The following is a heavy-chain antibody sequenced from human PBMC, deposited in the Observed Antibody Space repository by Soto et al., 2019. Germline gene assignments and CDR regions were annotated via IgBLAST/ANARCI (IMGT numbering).Heavy chain of an antibody. CDR3: AKGLVPAAKTSLNDY. V-gene: IGHV3-23*01. CDR1: GFTFNNYA. D-gene: IGHD2-2*01. CDR2: ISDNGGST. Sequence: EVQLLESGGGLVQPGGSLRLSCAASGFTFNNYAMTWVRQAPGKGLEWVSTISDNGGSTYYADSVKGRFTISRDNSKKKLYLQMNSLRAEDTAVYYCAKGLVPAAKTSLNDYWGQGTLVTVSS. J-gene: IGHJ4*02.